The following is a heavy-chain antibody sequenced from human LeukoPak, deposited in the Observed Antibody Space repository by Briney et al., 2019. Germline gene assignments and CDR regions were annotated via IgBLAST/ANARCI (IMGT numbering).Heavy chain of an antibody. CDR2: ISYDGSNR. Sequence: GGSLRLSCAASGFTFSSYAMHWVRQAPGKGLEWVAVISYDGSNRYYADSVKGRFTISRDNSKNTLYLQMNSLRAEDTAVYYCARRPRHCSSTSCYPFRTDAFDIWGQGTMVTVSS. J-gene: IGHJ3*02. D-gene: IGHD2-2*01. CDR1: GFTFSSYA. V-gene: IGHV3-30*04. CDR3: ARRPRHCSSTSCYPFRTDAFDI.